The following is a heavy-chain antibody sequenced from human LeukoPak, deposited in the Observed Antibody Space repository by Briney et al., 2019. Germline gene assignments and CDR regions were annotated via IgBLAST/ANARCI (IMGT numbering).Heavy chain of an antibody. J-gene: IGHJ4*02. V-gene: IGHV4-31*03. D-gene: IGHD1-14*01. Sequence: SQTLSLTRTVSGGSISSGGYYWSWIRQHPGKGLEWIGYIYYSGSTYYNPSLKSRVTISVDTSKNQFSLKLSSVTAADTAVYYCARVPNQSKYSIGNYWGQGTLVTVSS. CDR1: GGSISSGGYY. CDR2: IYYSGST. CDR3: ARVPNQSKYSIGNY.